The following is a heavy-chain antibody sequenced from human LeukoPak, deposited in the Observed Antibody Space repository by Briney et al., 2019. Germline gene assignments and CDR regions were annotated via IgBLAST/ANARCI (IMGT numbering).Heavy chain of an antibody. CDR2: IYYSGST. CDR1: GGSISSSSYY. V-gene: IGHV4-39*01. Sequence: SETLSLTCTVSGGSISSSSYYWGWIRQPPGKGLEWIGSIYYSGSTYYNPSLKSRVTISVDTSKNQFSLKLSSVTAADTAVYYCARQNIYVALDLDYWGQGTLVTVSS. J-gene: IGHJ4*02. D-gene: IGHD5/OR15-5a*01. CDR3: ARQNIYVALDLDY.